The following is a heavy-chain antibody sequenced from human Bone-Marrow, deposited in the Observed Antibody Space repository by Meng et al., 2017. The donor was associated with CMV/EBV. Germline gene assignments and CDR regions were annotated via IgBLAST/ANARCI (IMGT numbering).Heavy chain of an antibody. Sequence: GESLKISCAASGFTFSSYEMNWVRQAPGKGLEWVSYISSSGSTIYYADSVKGRFTISRDNAKNSLYLQMNSLRAEDTAVYYCARHDYVWGSYRLYYGMDVWGQATTVTVSS. CDR2: ISSSGSTI. V-gene: IGHV3-48*03. J-gene: IGHJ6*02. D-gene: IGHD3-16*02. CDR1: GFTFSSYE. CDR3: ARHDYVWGSYRLYYGMDV.